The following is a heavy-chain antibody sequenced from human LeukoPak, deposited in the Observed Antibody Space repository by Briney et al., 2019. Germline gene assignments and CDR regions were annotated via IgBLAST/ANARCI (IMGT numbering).Heavy chain of an antibody. J-gene: IGHJ4*02. CDR3: AKGSGTIDY. V-gene: IGHV4-39*01. CDR2: IYYSGST. Sequence: SETLSLTCTVSGGSISSSSYYWGWIRQPPGTGLEWIGSIYYSGSTYYNPSLKSRVTISVDTSKNQFSLNLSSVTAADTAVYYCAKGSGTIDYWGQGTLVTVSS. D-gene: IGHD1/OR15-1a*01. CDR1: GGSISSSSYY.